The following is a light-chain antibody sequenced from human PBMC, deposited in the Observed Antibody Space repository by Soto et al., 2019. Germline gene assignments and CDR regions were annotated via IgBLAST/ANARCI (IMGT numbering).Light chain of an antibody. V-gene: IGKV3-20*01. CDR3: QQYGGSPEYS. CDR2: GAS. J-gene: IGKJ2*01. CDR1: QSVKSGY. Sequence: EVVLTQSPGTLSLSPGERATLSCRASQSVKSGYFAWYQQKPGQAPRLLIYGASNRAAGIPDRFSGSASGADFTLTISRVEPEDSAVYYCQQYGGSPEYSFGQGTKVEIK.